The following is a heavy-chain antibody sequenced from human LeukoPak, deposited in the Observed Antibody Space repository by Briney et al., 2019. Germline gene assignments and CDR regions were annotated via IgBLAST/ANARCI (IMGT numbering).Heavy chain of an antibody. Sequence: PGGSLRLSCAASGFTFSSYWMQWVRQAPGKGLVWVSRINSDGSSTIYADSVKGRFTISRDNAKNTLYLQMNSLRAEDTAVYYCVRGTFSSGWSRWGQGTLVTVSS. D-gene: IGHD6-19*01. CDR1: GFTFSSYW. CDR2: INSDGSST. J-gene: IGHJ4*01. CDR3: VRGTFSSGWSR. V-gene: IGHV3-74*01.